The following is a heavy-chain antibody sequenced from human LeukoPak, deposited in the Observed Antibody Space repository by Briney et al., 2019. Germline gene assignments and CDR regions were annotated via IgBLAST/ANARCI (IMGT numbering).Heavy chain of an antibody. CDR3: ARDEAEYYYDSSGPLDY. Sequence: GGSLRLSCAASGFTFSIYGMPGVRQAPGKGLDGVAVIWYVGSNKYYADSVKGRFTISRDNSKSTLYLQMNSLRAADTAVYYCARDEAEYYYDSSGPLDYWGQGTLVTVSS. CDR1: GFTFSIYG. J-gene: IGHJ4*02. V-gene: IGHV3-33*01. D-gene: IGHD3-22*01. CDR2: IWYVGSNK.